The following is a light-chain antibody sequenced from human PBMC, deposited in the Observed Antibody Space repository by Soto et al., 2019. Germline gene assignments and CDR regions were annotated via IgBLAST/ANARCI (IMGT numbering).Light chain of an antibody. CDR3: QKSYSTPLT. V-gene: IGKV1-39*01. CDR1: QSISSY. Sequence: DFQMTQSPSSLSASVGDRVTITCRASQSISSYLNWYQQKPGKAPKLLIYAASSLQSGVPSRFSGSGTGTDFTLTISSLQPEDFATYYCQKSYSTPLTFGGGTKVDIK. J-gene: IGKJ4*01. CDR2: AAS.